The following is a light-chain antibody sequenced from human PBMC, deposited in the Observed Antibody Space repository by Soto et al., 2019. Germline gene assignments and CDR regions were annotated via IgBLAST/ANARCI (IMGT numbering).Light chain of an antibody. CDR3: SSYTSSSTPLFV. CDR2: DVS. V-gene: IGLV2-14*01. CDR1: SSDVGGYNY. Sequence: QSALTQPASVSGSPGQSITISCTGTSSDVGGYNYVSWYQQHPGKAPKLMIYDVSSRPSGVSNRFSGSKSGNTASQTISGLQAEDEADYYCSSYTSSSTPLFVFGTGTKVTVL. J-gene: IGLJ1*01.